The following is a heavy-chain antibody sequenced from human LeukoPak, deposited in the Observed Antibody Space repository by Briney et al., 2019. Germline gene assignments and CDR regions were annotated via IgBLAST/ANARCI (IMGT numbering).Heavy chain of an antibody. CDR1: RFMFSSYW. D-gene: IGHD3-22*01. CDR3: ARDERGGYYVD. Sequence: GGSLRLSCAASRFMFSSYWISWVRQAPGRGLEWVANIKDDGNMKQYADSVRGRFTISRDNTKSSLYLQMSSLRAEDSAVYYCARDERGGYYVDWGQGTLVTVSS. V-gene: IGHV3-7*01. CDR2: IKDDGNMK. J-gene: IGHJ4*02.